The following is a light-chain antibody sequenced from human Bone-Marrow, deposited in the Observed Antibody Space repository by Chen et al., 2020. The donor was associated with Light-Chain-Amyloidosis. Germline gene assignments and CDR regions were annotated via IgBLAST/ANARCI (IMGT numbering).Light chain of an antibody. V-gene: IGLV2-14*01. Sequence: QPALTQPASVSGSPGQSISISCTGTSSDVGGDNHVSWYKQHQDKAPKLMIYDVTNRPSWVPDRFSGSKSDNTASLTISGLQTEAESDYFCSSYTITNTLVFGSGTRVTVL. J-gene: IGLJ1*01. CDR2: DVT. CDR3: SSYTITNTLV. CDR1: SSDVGGDNH.